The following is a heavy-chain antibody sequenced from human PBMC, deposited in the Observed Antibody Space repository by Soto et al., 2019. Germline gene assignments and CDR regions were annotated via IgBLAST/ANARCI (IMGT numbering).Heavy chain of an antibody. J-gene: IGHJ6*02. D-gene: IGHD3-3*02. Sequence: QVQLVQSGGEVKKPGASVKVSCKASGYTFTRYGISWVRQAPGQGPEWMGWISGYNGDTNYAQKFQGRVTMTTDRYTGTDYMEVESLRSDDTAVYYCARFNIFGADISPAYYYGLDVWGQGTTVTVSS. CDR2: ISGYNGDT. CDR1: GYTFTRYG. CDR3: ARFNIFGADISPAYYYGLDV. V-gene: IGHV1-18*01.